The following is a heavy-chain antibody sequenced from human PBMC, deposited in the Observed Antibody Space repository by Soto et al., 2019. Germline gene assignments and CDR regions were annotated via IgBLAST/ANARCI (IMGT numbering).Heavy chain of an antibody. D-gene: IGHD3-9*01. CDR3: ARGSDILPGPNAPYAY. J-gene: IGHJ4*02. CDR2: IFPAFGRV. Sequence: QVQLVQSGAAVKKPGSSVKVSCTASGGTFGNYVISWVRQAPGHGIEWMGEIFPAFGRVNHAQKFQGRITISADKSTSTAYLELSSLRSEDTAFYYWARGSDILPGPNAPYAYWGQGTRLTVSS. CDR1: GGTFGNYV. V-gene: IGHV1-69*06.